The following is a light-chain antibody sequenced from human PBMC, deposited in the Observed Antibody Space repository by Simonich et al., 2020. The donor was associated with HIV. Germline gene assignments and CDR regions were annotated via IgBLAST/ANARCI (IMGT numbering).Light chain of an antibody. J-gene: IGKJ2*01. CDR3: QQYYTAPQT. CDR2: WAS. Sequence: DIVMTQSPDSLAVSLGERATINCKSSQSVLYSSNNTNYLAWYQHKPGQPPKLLIYWASARESGVPDRLSGSGSGTDFTLTISSLQVEDVAVYYCQQYYTAPQTFGQGTKLEIK. CDR1: QSVLYSSNNTNY. V-gene: IGKV4-1*01.